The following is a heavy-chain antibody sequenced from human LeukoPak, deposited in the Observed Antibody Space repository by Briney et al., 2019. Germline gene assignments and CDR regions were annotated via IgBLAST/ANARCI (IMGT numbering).Heavy chain of an antibody. CDR1: GFTFSSYG. D-gene: IGHD2-2*01. V-gene: IGHV3-30*02. CDR2: IRYDGSNK. J-gene: IGHJ6*03. Sequence: GGSLRLSCAASGFTFSSYGMHWVRQAPGKGLEWVAFIRYDGSNKYYADSVKGRFTISRDNAKNSLYLQMNSLRAEDTAVYYCARCPDIVVVPAPYYYMDVWGKGTTVTVSS. CDR3: ARCPDIVVVPAPYYYMDV.